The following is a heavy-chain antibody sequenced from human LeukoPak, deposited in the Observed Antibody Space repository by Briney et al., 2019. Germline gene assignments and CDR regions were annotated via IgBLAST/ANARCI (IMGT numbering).Heavy chain of an antibody. CDR1: GYTFTSYG. J-gene: IGHJ4*02. CDR3: ARGPLSPYYDFWSGYPYYFDY. D-gene: IGHD3-3*01. V-gene: IGHV1-18*01. CDR2: ISAYNGNT. Sequence: ASVKVSCKASGYTFTSYGISWVRQAPGQGLEWMGWISAYNGNTNYAQKLQGRVTITRDTSASTAYMELSSLRSEDTAVYYCARGPLSPYYDFWSGYPYYFDYWGQGTLVTVSS.